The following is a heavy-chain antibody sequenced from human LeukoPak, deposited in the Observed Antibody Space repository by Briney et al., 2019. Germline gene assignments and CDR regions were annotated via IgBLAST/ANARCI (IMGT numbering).Heavy chain of an antibody. CDR1: GLNFDDSA. CDR2: ISADGGST. J-gene: IGHJ4*02. CDR3: AKESGKFDY. V-gene: IGHV3-43*02. Sequence: RGSLRLSCVASGLNFDDSAMHWVRQAPGKGLEWVSLISADGGSTFSVDSVKGRFSISRDNSKNSLYLQMNSLRSEDTAMYYCAKESGKFDYWGQGTLVAVSS.